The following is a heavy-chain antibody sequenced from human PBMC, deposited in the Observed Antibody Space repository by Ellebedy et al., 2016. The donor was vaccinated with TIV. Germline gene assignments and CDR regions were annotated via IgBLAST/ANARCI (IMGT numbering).Heavy chain of an antibody. D-gene: IGHD2-15*01. CDR2: IFRDGGTT. CDR3: AKLAGIHPWYFDH. CDR1: GFAFTTCA. V-gene: IGHV3-23*01. Sequence: PGGSLRLSCAASGFAFTTCAMSWVRQAPGKGLEWVSTIFRDGGTTYYADSVKGRFTISSDNAKDTLSLQMNSLRAEDPAVYYCAKLAGIHPWYFDHWGQGTLVPVSS. J-gene: IGHJ4*02.